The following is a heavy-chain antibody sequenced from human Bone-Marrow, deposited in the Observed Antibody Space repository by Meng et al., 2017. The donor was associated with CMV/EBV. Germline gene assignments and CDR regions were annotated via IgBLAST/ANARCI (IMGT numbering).Heavy chain of an antibody. CDR2: MNPNSGNT. CDR3: ARGWGKCVSSSCRFDY. Sequence: ASVKVSCKASGYTFTSYDINWVRQATGQGLEWMGWMNPNSGNTGYAQKFQGRVTITRNTSISTAYMELSSLRSEDTAVYYCARGWGKCVSSSCRFDYWGQGTLVTVSS. J-gene: IGHJ4*02. CDR1: GYTFTSYD. D-gene: IGHD6-13*01. V-gene: IGHV1-8*03.